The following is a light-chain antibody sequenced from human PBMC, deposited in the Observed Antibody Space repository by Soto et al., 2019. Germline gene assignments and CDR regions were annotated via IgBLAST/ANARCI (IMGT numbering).Light chain of an antibody. CDR1: QSVSSSY. V-gene: IGKV3-20*01. CDR2: GAS. Sequence: SVVNPSPCTLSLSPVVRATLSCRASQSVSSSYLAWYQQKPGQAPRLLIYGASSRAIGIPDRFSGSGSGTEFTLTISSLQSEDFAVYYCQQYNNGPALTFGGGTKVDIK. CDR3: QQYNNGPALT. J-gene: IGKJ4*01.